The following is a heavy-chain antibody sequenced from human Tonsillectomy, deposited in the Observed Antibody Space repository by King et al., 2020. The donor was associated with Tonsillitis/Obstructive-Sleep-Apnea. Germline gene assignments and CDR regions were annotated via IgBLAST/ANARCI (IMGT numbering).Heavy chain of an antibody. CDR1: GFTFSSYA. J-gene: IGHJ4*02. CDR3: AKAKSQLVVSSFDY. V-gene: IGHV3-23*04. D-gene: IGHD6-13*01. CDR2: ISGSGGST. Sequence: VQLVESGGGLVQPGGSLRLSSAASGFTFSSYAMSWVRQAPGKGLEWVSAISGSGGSTYYADSVKGSFTISRDNSKNTRYLQMNSLRAEDTAVYYCAKAKSQLVVSSFDYWGQGTLVTVSS.